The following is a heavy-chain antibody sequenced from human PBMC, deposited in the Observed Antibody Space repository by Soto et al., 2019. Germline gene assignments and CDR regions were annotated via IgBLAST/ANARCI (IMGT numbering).Heavy chain of an antibody. D-gene: IGHD3-10*01. CDR2: IIPIFGTA. J-gene: IGHJ6*02. V-gene: IGHV1-69*01. CDR1: GGTFSSYA. CDR3: ASNAWFGELFDYYYGMDV. Sequence: QVQLVQSGAEVKKPGSSVKVSCKASGGTFSSYAISWVRQAPGQGLEWMGGIIPIFGTANYAQKLQGRVTITADEGTSTAYMGLSSLRAEDTAVYYGASNAWFGELFDYYYGMDVWGQGTTVTVSS.